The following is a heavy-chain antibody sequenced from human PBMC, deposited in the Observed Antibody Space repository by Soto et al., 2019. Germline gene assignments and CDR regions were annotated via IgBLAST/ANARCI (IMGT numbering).Heavy chain of an antibody. CDR1: GYTFTGYY. J-gene: IGHJ6*02. Sequence: GASVKVSCKASGYTFTGYYMHWVRQAPGQGLEWMGWINPNSGGTNYAQKFQGWVTMTRDTSTSTAYMELSRLRSDDTAVYYCARAGPYYDILTGYYYGMDVWGQGTTVTVSS. D-gene: IGHD3-9*01. CDR3: ARAGPYYDILTGYYYGMDV. V-gene: IGHV1-2*04. CDR2: INPNSGGT.